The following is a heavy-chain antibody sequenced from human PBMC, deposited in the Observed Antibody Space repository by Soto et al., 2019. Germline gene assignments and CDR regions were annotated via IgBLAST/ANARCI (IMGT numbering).Heavy chain of an antibody. V-gene: IGHV1-69*12. CDR1: GGTFSSYA. Sequence: QVQLVQSGAEVKKPGSSVTVSCKASGGTFSSYAIDWVRQAPGQGLEWLGGIIPIFGTADYAQKFQGRVTITADESTSTAYMELSSLSSEDTAVYYWESGQTGGGWGYYFDYWGQGTLVTVSS. D-gene: IGHD7-27*01. J-gene: IGHJ4*02. CDR2: IIPIFGTA. CDR3: ESGQTGGGWGYYFDY.